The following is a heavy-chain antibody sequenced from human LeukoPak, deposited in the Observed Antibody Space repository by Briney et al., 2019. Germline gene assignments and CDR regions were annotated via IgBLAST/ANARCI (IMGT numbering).Heavy chain of an antibody. D-gene: IGHD3-22*01. J-gene: IGHJ5*02. CDR1: GGSITSGGYY. CDR2: IYYSGST. CDR3: AREMDYYDSGGYYLQWFDP. V-gene: IGHV4-31*03. Sequence: PSQTLSLTCTVSGGSITSGGYYWSWIRQHAGKGLECIGYIYYSGSTSYNPSLKSRVTISLDTSRNQFSLKLSSVTAADTAVYYCAREMDYYDSGGYYLQWFDPWGQGTLVTVSS.